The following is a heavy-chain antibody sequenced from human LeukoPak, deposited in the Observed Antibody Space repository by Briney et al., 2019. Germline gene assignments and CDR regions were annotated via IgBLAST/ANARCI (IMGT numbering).Heavy chain of an antibody. CDR1: GFTFSSSA. D-gene: IGHD4-11*01. CDR3: ARDNYSNYGIDY. CDR2: ISNNGGYT. J-gene: IGHJ4*02. Sequence: GGSLRLSCAASGFTFSSSAMSWVRQAPGKGLEWVSAISNNGGYTYYADSVQGRFTISRDNSKNTLYLQMNSLRAEDTAVYYCARDNYSNYGIDYWGQGTLVTVSS. V-gene: IGHV3-23*01.